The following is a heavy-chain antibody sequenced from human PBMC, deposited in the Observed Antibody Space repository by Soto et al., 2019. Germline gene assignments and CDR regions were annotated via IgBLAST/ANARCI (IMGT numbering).Heavy chain of an antibody. CDR2: IYYSGGT. V-gene: IGHV4-4*02. J-gene: IGHJ4*02. CDR1: GDSINSNYC. Sequence: QVQLQESGPGLVRPSGTLSLTCAVSGDSINSNYCWTWVRQPPGKGLEWIAEIYYSGGTSYNPSLKRRVTISMDKSKNQCSLNLTTVTAADTAMYYCARDTGWGLGYWGQVTLVTVSS. CDR3: ARDTGWGLGY. D-gene: IGHD6-19*01.